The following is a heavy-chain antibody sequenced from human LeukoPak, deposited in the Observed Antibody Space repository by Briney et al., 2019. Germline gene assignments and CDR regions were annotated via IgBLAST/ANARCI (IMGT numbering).Heavy chain of an antibody. CDR3: ARVGSEWLVNDY. J-gene: IGHJ4*02. D-gene: IGHD6-19*01. CDR2: ISYSSSTR. V-gene: IGHV3-48*02. CDR1: GFTFSSYN. Sequence: GGSLRLSCTASGFTFSSYNMNWVRQAPGKGLEWVSYISYSSSTRYYADSVKGRFTISRDNAKNSLYLQINSPRDEDMAVYYCARVGSEWLVNDYWGQGALSPSPQ.